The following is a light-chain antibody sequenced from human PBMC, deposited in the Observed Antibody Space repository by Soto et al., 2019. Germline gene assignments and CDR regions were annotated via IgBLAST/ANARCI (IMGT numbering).Light chain of an antibody. Sequence: VLTQSPATLSLSPGERATLSCRASRSVSSFLAWYQQKPGQAPRLLIYDASNRASGIPARFSGSGSGTDFTLTISSLEPEDFAIYYCQQRSNWPPTFGGGTKVEI. V-gene: IGKV3-11*01. CDR3: QQRSNWPPT. CDR2: DAS. CDR1: RSVSSF. J-gene: IGKJ4*01.